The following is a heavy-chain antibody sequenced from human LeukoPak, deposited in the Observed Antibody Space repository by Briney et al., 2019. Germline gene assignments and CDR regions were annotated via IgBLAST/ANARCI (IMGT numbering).Heavy chain of an antibody. CDR3: AKDWGTTGSPDY. D-gene: IGHD1-7*01. CDR2: ISYDGAEK. V-gene: IGHV3-30-3*02. J-gene: IGHJ4*02. CDR1: GFTFSNYV. Sequence: GRSLRLSCAASGFTFSNYVVHWVRQAPGKGLEWMALISYDGAEKYYADSVKGRFTISRDNAKNSLYLQMNSLRAEDTALYYCAKDWGTTGSPDYWGQGTLVTVSS.